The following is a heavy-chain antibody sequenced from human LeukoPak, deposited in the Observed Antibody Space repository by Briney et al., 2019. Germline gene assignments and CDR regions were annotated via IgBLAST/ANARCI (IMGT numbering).Heavy chain of an antibody. D-gene: IGHD6-19*01. V-gene: IGHV3-7*03. CDR3: AGGRGWSSDY. J-gene: IGHJ4*02. CDR1: GFTFSSYW. Sequence: GGSLRLSCATSGFTFSSYWMNWVRQAPEKGLEWVANIEQDGSEKNYVDSVKGRFTISRDNAKNSLYLQMSSLRAEDTAVYYCAGGRGWSSDYWGQGTLVTVSS. CDR2: IEQDGSEK.